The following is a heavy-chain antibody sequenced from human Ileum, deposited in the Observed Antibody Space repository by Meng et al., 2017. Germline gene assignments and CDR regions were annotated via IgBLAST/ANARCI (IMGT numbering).Heavy chain of an antibody. CDR1: GGSFSHYD. V-gene: IGHV4-34*02. CDR2: INHSGSS. D-gene: IGHD3-16*01. Sequence: QVQLQQWGAGLLKPSETLSLTCAFYGGSFSHYDWNWIRQFPGKGLEWIGQINHSGSSNYNPSLSSRASISVDTSKNQFSLKLSSVTAADTAVYYCARPAVTTALGGFDYWGQGTLVTVSS. CDR3: ARPAVTTALGGFDY. J-gene: IGHJ4*02.